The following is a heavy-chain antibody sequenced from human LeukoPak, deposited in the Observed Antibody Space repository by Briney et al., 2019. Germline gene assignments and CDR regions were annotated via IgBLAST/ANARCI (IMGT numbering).Heavy chain of an antibody. CDR3: ASGYDFWSPYY. Sequence: ASVKVSCKAVGYTFTRYGTSWVRQAPGQGLGWMGWISVYNGNINYEQKLQGRVTMTTDTSTSTAYIKLRSLRSNDTAVYYCASGYDFWSPYYWGQGTLVTVSS. D-gene: IGHD3-3*01. J-gene: IGHJ4*02. CDR2: ISVYNGNI. CDR1: GYTFTRYG. V-gene: IGHV1-18*01.